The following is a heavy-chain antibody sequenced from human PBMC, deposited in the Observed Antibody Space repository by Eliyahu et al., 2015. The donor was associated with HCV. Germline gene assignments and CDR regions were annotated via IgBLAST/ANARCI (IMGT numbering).Heavy chain of an antibody. CDR1: GYTFTSYG. CDR2: ISAYNGNT. CDR3: ARDRGDYGDTPIDY. D-gene: IGHD4-17*01. V-gene: IGHV1-18*01. J-gene: IGHJ4*02. Sequence: SVKVSCKASGYTFTSYGISWVRQAPGQGLEWMGWISAYNGNTNYAQNLQGRVTMTTDTSTSTAYMELRSLRSDDTAVYYCARDRGDYGDTPIDYWGQGTLVTVSS.